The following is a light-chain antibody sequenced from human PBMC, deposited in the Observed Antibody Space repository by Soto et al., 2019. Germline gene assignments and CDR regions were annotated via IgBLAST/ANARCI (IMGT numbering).Light chain of an antibody. J-gene: IGKJ2*01. CDR1: QTIGSW. CDR2: RAS. CDR3: QEYKSYSPYT. Sequence: DIQLTQFPSTLSASIGDRVTITCRATQTIGSWLAWYQQKPGKAPKLLIYRASSLDTGVPSRFSGSGSGTEFTLTISSLQPDDFASYYCQEYKSYSPYTFGQGTRLEIK. V-gene: IGKV1-5*03.